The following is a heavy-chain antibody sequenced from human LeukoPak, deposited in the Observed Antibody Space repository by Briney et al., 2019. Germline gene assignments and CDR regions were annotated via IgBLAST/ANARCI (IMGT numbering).Heavy chain of an antibody. CDR3: ARVYPWYSGSFKFDY. CDR1: GFTFSSYW. J-gene: IGHJ4*02. V-gene: IGHV3-7*01. CDR2: IKQDGSEK. Sequence: GGSLRLSCAASGFTFSSYWMSWVRQAPGKGLEWVANIKQDGSEKYYVDSVKGRFTISRVNAKNSLYLQMNSLRAEDTAVYYCARVYPWYSGSFKFDYWGQGTLVTVSS. D-gene: IGHD1-26*01.